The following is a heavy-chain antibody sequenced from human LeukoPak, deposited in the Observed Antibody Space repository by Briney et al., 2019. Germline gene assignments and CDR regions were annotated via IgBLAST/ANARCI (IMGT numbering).Heavy chain of an antibody. Sequence: GGSLRLSCAASGFSFSTYAMSWVRQAPGLGLEWVSAISGSGKTYYPDPVKGRFTISRDNSKNTLFLQMNGLRAEDTAVYYCAKERDAKGYFDYWGQGTLVTVSS. CDR3: AKERDAKGYFDY. CDR1: GFSFSTYA. V-gene: IGHV3-23*01. J-gene: IGHJ4*02. CDR2: ISGSGKT.